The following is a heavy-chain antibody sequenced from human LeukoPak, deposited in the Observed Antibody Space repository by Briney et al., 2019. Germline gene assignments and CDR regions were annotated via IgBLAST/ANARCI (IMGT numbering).Heavy chain of an antibody. CDR2: LYSEGGRT. CDR1: GFIFRNDW. J-gene: IGHJ4*02. D-gene: IGHD6-6*01. V-gene: IGHV3-74*01. CDR3: SRGLGQPVDS. Sequence: PGGSLRLSCVGSGFIFRNDWMYWVRQAPGKGLVWVSRLYSEGGRTYYADSVKGRFTISRDNAKNTLYLQMNSLTVEDTAVYYCSRGLGQPVDSWGQGTLVTVSS.